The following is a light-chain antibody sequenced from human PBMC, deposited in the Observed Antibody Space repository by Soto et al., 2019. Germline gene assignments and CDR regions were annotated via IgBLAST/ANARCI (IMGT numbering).Light chain of an antibody. CDR1: SSDVGGHNY. CDR2: EVS. CDR3: QTYDSSLSGVV. J-gene: IGLJ2*01. V-gene: IGLV2-14*01. Sequence: QSVLTQPASVSGAPGQSITISCTGTSSDVGGHNYVSWYQQHPGKVPKLMIYEVSNRPSGVPDRFSGSKSGTSASLAITGLQAEDEADYYCQTYDSSLSGVVFGEGTKVTVL.